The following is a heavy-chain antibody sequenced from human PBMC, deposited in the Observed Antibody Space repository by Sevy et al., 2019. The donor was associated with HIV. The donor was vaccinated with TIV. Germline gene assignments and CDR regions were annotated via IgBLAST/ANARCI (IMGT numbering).Heavy chain of an antibody. J-gene: IGHJ3*02. V-gene: IGHV4-31*03. CDR2: IYYSGST. Sequence: SETLSLTCTVSSGSISSGGYYWSWIRQHPGKGLEWIGYIYYSGSTYYNPSLKSRVTISVDTSKNQFSLKLSSVTAADTAVYYCARVKGSSGDAFDIWGQGTMVTVSS. CDR3: ARVKGSSGDAFDI. D-gene: IGHD6-19*01. CDR1: SGSISSGGYY.